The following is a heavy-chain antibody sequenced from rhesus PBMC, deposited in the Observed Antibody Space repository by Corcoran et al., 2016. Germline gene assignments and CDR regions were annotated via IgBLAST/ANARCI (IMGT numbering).Heavy chain of an antibody. D-gene: IGHD3-3*01. CDR2: ISGSSGST. Sequence: QVQLQESGPGLVKPSATLSLTCAVSGGSVSSSNWLSWIRQPPGKGLEWIGYISGSSGSTYYNPSLKSRVTISTDTSKNQFSLKLSSVTAADTAVYYCAREHTGYTEHWGQGVLVTVSS. V-gene: IGHV4-65*01. J-gene: IGHJ4*01. CDR1: GGSVSSSNW. CDR3: AREHTGYTEH.